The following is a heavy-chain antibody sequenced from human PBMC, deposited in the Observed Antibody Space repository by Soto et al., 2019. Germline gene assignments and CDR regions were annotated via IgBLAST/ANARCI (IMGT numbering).Heavy chain of an antibody. Sequence: GGSLRLSCAASGFTFSSYAMHWVRQALGKGLEWVAVISYDGSNKYYADSVKGRFTISRDNSKNTLYLQMNSLRAEDTAVYYCARLGTGVYYYYGMDVWGQGTTVTVSS. V-gene: IGHV3-30-3*01. CDR3: ARLGTGVYYYYGMDV. CDR2: ISYDGSNK. D-gene: IGHD2-8*02. J-gene: IGHJ6*02. CDR1: GFTFSSYA.